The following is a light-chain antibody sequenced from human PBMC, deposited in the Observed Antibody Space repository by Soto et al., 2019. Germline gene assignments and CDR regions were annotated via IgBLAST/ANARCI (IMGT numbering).Light chain of an antibody. V-gene: IGKV3-20*01. CDR2: GTF. CDR1: QSISSNY. CDR3: QQFGTSPLYT. J-gene: IGKJ2*01. Sequence: EIVLTQSPGTLSLSPGERATLSCRTSQSISSNYFAWYQQKPGQPPRLLIYGTFSRATGIPDRFSGSGSGADFTLTISRLEPEDFAVYYCQQFGTSPLYTFGQGTKLEIK.